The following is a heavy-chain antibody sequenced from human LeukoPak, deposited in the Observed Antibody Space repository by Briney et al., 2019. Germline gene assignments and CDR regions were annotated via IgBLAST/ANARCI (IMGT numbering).Heavy chain of an antibody. CDR1: GGSISSYY. V-gene: IGHV4-59*01. J-gene: IGHJ4*02. CDR3: ARYRGTYGYYFDY. D-gene: IGHD5-24*01. Sequence: SETLSLTCSVSGGSISSYYWSWIRQSPEDGLEWIGYIYNSGNTNYNLFLKSRVTISADTSKNQFSLKLTSVTAADTAVYYCARYRGTYGYYFDYWGQGKLVIVSS. CDR2: IYNSGNT.